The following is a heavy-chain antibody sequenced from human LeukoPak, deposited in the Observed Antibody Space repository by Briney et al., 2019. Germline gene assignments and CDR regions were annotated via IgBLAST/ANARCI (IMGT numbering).Heavy chain of an antibody. CDR1: GYTFTSYD. J-gene: IGHJ6*03. V-gene: IGHV1-8*03. D-gene: IGHD6-13*01. CDR3: ARGRVSRSPAAGRRNYYYYYYMDV. CDR2: MNPNSGNT. Sequence: ASVKVSCKASGYTFTSYDINWVRQATGQGLEWMGWMNPNSGNTGYAQKFQGRVTITGNTSISTAYMELSSLRSEDTAVYYCARGRVSRSPAAGRRNYYYYYYMDVWGKGTTVTVSS.